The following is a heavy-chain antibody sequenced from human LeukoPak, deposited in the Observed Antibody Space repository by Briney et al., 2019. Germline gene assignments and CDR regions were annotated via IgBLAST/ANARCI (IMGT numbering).Heavy chain of an antibody. CDR3: AGNQGALNDAFDI. Sequence: ASVKVSCKASGYTFTGYYMHWVRQAPGQGLEWMGWINPNSGGTNYAQKFQGRVTMTRDTSISTAYMELSRLRSDDTAVYYCAGNQGALNDAFDIWGQGTMVTVSS. J-gene: IGHJ3*02. CDR1: GYTFTGYY. V-gene: IGHV1-2*02. D-gene: IGHD1-26*01. CDR2: INPNSGGT.